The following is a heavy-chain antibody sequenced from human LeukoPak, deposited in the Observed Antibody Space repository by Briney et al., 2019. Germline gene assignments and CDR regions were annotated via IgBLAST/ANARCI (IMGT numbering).Heavy chain of an antibody. CDR3: VRHGSYCGGDCYFDY. J-gene: IGHJ4*02. CDR1: GGSISRSSYY. Sequence: PSGTLSLTCSVSGGSISRSSYYWGWIRQSPGEGLEWIGSIYYGGSTYYNTSLKSRVTISVDTSKNQFSLKLTSVTAADTAVYYCVRHGSYCGGDCYFDYWGQGTLVTVSS. CDR2: IYYGGST. D-gene: IGHD2-21*02. V-gene: IGHV4-39*01.